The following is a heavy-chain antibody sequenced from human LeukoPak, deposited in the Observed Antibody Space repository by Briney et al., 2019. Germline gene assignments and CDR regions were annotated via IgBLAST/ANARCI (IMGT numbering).Heavy chain of an antibody. CDR2: VYYSGST. Sequence: SETLSLTCTVSGGSISTYYWSWIRQPPGKGLEWIGYVYYSGSTNYSPSLKSRVTISADTSKNQFSLKLNSLTTADTAVYYCTRGAGWLIDYWGQGILVTVSS. J-gene: IGHJ4*02. V-gene: IGHV4-59*01. D-gene: IGHD3-16*01. CDR3: TRGAGWLIDY. CDR1: GGSISTYY.